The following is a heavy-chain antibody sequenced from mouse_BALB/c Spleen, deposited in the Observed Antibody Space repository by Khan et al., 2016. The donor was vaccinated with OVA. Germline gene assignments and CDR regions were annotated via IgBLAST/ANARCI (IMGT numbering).Heavy chain of an antibody. D-gene: IGHD1-1*01. Sequence: QVQLQQSGPELVKPGPSVKISCKASGYTFPTYVISGGTQRPGKGLEGFGEFYLGGGRXYYNERFKDKATLTADKSSNTAYMQLSSLTSEDSAVYFCARSYDGAWFAYWGQGTLVTVSA. CDR3: ARSYDGAWFAY. CDR2: FYLGGGRX. V-gene: IGHV1-81*01. J-gene: IGHJ3*01. CDR1: GYTFPTYV.